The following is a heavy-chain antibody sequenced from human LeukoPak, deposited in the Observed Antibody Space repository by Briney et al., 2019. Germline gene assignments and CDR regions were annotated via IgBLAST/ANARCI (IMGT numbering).Heavy chain of an antibody. J-gene: IGHJ4*02. Sequence: GRSLRLSCAASGFTFSSYGMHWVRRAPGKGLEWVAVIWYDGSNKYYADSVKRRFTISRDNSKNTLYLQMNSLRAEDTAVYYCAREYNWNDFDYWGQGNLVTVSS. CDR1: GFTFSSYG. CDR2: IWYDGSNK. V-gene: IGHV3-33*01. CDR3: AREYNWNDFDY. D-gene: IGHD1-20*01.